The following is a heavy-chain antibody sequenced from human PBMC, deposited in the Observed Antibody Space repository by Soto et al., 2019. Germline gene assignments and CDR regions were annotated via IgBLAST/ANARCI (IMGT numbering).Heavy chain of an antibody. D-gene: IGHD5-18*01. V-gene: IGHV3-30*18. CDR3: AKEDTAYYYYYGMDV. CDR1: GFTFSSYG. J-gene: IGHJ6*02. Sequence: QVQLVESGGGVVQPGRSLRLSCAASGFTFSSYGMHWVHQAPGKGLEWVAVISYDGSNKYYADSVKGRFTISRDNSKNTLYLQMNSLRAEDTAVYYCAKEDTAYYYYYGMDVWGQGTTVTVSS. CDR2: ISYDGSNK.